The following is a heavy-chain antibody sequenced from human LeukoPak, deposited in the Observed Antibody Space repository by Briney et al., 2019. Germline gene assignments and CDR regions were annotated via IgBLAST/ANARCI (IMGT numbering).Heavy chain of an antibody. J-gene: IGHJ4*02. CDR3: AKDSSGTHVDH. CDR2: ISYDGSNK. V-gene: IGHV3-30*18. CDR1: GFTFSSYG. D-gene: IGHD2-8*01. Sequence: PGGSLRLSCAASGFTFSSYGMHWVRQAPGKGLEWVAVISYDGSNKNYADSVKGRFTISRDNSKNTLYVQMNSLRVEDTAVYYCAKDSSGTHVDHWGQGTRVTVSS.